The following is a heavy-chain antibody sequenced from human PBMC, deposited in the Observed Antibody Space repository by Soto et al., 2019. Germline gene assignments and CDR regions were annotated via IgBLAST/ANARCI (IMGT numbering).Heavy chain of an antibody. V-gene: IGHV4-34*01. CDR3: ARGADTALVKGYNWIYP. D-gene: IGHD5-18*01. CDR2: INHSGST. J-gene: IGHJ5*02. Sequence: PSETLSLTCAVYGGSFSDYYWSWIRQPPGKGLEWIGEINHSGSTNYNPSLKSRVTMSVDTSKNQFSLRLNSVTAADTAVYYCARGADTALVKGYNWIYPWGQGTLVTVSS. CDR1: GGSFSDYY.